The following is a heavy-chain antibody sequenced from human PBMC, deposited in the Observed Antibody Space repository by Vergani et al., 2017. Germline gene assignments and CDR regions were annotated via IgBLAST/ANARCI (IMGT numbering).Heavy chain of an antibody. CDR1: GYTFTSYD. V-gene: IGHV1-8*01. J-gene: IGHJ5*02. CDR3: ARDLGYCSSTSCYNGFDP. D-gene: IGHD2-2*01. Sequence: QVQLVQSGAEVKKPGASVKVSCKASGYTFTSYDINWVRQATGQGLEWMGRMNPNSGNTGYAQKFQGRVTMTRNTSISTAYMELSSLRAEDTAVYYCARDLGYCSSTSCYNGFDPWGQGTLVTVSS. CDR2: MNPNSGNT.